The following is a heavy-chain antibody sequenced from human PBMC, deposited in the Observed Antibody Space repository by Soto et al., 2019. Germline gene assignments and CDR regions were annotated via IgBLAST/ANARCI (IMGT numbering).Heavy chain of an antibody. CDR1: GGSFSGYY. CDR2: INHSGST. CDR3: ASNSGYVPGQFSYFDY. D-gene: IGHD5-12*01. V-gene: IGHV4-34*01. J-gene: IGHJ4*02. Sequence: QVQLQQWGAGLLKPSETLSLTCAVYGGSFSGYYWSWIRQPPGKGLEWIGEINHSGSTNYNPSLKSRVTISVDTSKNQCSLKLSSVTAADTAVYYCASNSGYVPGQFSYFDYWGQGTLVTVSS.